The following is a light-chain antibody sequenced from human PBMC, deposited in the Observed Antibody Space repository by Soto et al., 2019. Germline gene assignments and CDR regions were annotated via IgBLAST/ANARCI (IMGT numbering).Light chain of an antibody. CDR3: QQYGSSPL. CDR1: QSVSSSY. Sequence: EIVLTQSPGTLSLSPGERATLSCRASQSVSSSYLAWYQQKHGQAPRLLIYGASSRATGIPDRFSGSGSGTDFTLTISRLEPEDSAVYYCQQYGSSPLFGPGTKVDIK. V-gene: IGKV3-20*01. J-gene: IGKJ3*01. CDR2: GAS.